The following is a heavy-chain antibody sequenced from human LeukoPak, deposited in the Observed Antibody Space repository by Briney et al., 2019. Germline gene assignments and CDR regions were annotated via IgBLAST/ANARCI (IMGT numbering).Heavy chain of an antibody. CDR2: IYHSGST. CDR3: ARGPYYYGSANWFDP. V-gene: IGHV4-38-2*02. J-gene: IGHJ5*02. Sequence: SETLSLTCSVSGYSISSGYFWGWIRQPPGKKSEWIGSIYHSGSTYYNPSLKSRVTISMDTSKNQFSLKLSSVTAADTAVYHCARGPYYYGSANWFDPWGRGTLVTVSS. D-gene: IGHD3-10*01. CDR1: GYSISSGYF.